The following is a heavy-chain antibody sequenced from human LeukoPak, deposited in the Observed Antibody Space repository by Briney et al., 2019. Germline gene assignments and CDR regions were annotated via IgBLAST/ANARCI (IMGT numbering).Heavy chain of an antibody. D-gene: IGHD2-2*02. Sequence: SETLSLTCTVSGGSISSGSFYWGWIRQPPGKGLEWIGSISYSGSTYYNPSLKSRVTISVDTSKNQFSLKLSSVTAADTAVYYCARVGCSSTSCYKGWFDPWGQGTLVTVSS. CDR1: GGSISSGSFY. CDR3: ARVGCSSTSCYKGWFDP. V-gene: IGHV4-39*07. J-gene: IGHJ5*02. CDR2: ISYSGST.